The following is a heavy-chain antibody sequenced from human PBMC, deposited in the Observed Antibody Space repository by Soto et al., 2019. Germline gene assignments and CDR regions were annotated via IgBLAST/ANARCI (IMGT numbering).Heavy chain of an antibody. D-gene: IGHD2-8*01. CDR1: GDSVSSNSAA. V-gene: IGHV6-1*01. CDR2: TYYRSKWYN. CDR3: ARGLGCTNGVCYRGEGNFDY. Sequence: PSQTLSLTCAISGDSVSSNSAAWNWIRQSPSRGLEWLGRTYYRSKWYNDYAVSVKSRITINPDTSKNQFSLQLNSVTPEDTAVYYFARGLGCTNGVCYRGEGNFDYWGQGTLVTVSS. J-gene: IGHJ4*02.